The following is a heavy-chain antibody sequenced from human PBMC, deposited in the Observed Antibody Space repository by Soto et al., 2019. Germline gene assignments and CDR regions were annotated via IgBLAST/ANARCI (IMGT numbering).Heavy chain of an antibody. V-gene: IGHV3-30*18. D-gene: IGHD6-19*01. J-gene: IGHJ4*02. CDR2: ISYDGGNK. CDR3: AKSGRVWQWLVNLDC. Sequence: QVQLVESGGGVVQPGRSLRLSCAASGFTFTNYDMHWVRQAPGKGLEWVAVISYDGGNKYYTDSVKGRFTISRDNSKNTLYLQVNSLRAEDTAVYYCAKSGRVWQWLVNLDCWGQGTLVTVSS. CDR1: GFTFTNYD.